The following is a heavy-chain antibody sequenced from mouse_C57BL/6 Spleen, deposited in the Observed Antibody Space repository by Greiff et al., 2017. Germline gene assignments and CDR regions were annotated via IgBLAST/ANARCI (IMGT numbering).Heavy chain of an antibody. J-gene: IGHJ1*03. D-gene: IGHD1-1*01. CDR3: AREDYGSSYWYFDV. CDR1: GFNFSDYG. Sequence: EVQLVESGGGLVKPGGSLKLSCAASGFNFSDYGMHWVRQAPEKGLEWVAYISSGSSTIYYADTVKGRLTISRDNAKNTLFLQMTSLRSEYTAMYYCAREDYGSSYWYFDVWGTGTTVTVSS. CDR2: ISSGSSTI. V-gene: IGHV5-17*01.